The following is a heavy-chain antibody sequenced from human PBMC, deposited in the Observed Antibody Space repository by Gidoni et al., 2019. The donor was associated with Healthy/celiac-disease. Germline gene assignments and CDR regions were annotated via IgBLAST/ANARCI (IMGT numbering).Heavy chain of an antibody. CDR1: GFPVSSNY. V-gene: IGHV3-66*02. CDR2: IYSGGST. D-gene: IGHD6-19*01. Sequence: EVQLVESGGGLVQPGGSLSLSCAASGFPVSSNYMSWVRQAPGKGLEWVLVIYSGGSTYDADSVKGRFTISRDNSKNTLYLQMNSLRAEDTAVYYCATSGVAVAGNDAFDIWGQGTMVTVSS. CDR3: ATSGVAVAGNDAFDI. J-gene: IGHJ3*02.